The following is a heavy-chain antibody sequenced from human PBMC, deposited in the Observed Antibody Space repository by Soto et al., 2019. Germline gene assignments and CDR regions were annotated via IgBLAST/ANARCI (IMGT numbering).Heavy chain of an antibody. CDR3: ARRGSGSYYDY. V-gene: IGHV3-23*01. CDR1: GFTFSSYA. Sequence: EVQLLESGGGLVQPGGSLRLSCAASGFTFSSYAMRWVRQAPVKGLEWVSAISGSGGSTYYADSVKGRFTISRDNSKNTLYLQMTGLSAEDTAVYYGARRGSGSYYDYWGQGTLVTVSS. D-gene: IGHD1-26*01. CDR2: ISGSGGST. J-gene: IGHJ4*02.